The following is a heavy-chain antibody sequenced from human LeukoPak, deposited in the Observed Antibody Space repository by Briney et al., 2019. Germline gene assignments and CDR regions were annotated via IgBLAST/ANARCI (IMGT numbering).Heavy chain of an antibody. D-gene: IGHD5-24*01. CDR1: GGSLSSISYF. V-gene: IGHV4-39*01. J-gene: IGHJ3*02. CDR3: ARQGDAYNSGALDI. CDR2: IYYSGST. Sequence: SETLSLTCTLSGGSLSSISYFWGWVRHPPGKGLEWIGIIYYSGSTSYNPSLKSRVTISLHTSKNQFSLKLSSVTATDTAVYYCARQGDAYNSGALDIWGQGTMVTVSS.